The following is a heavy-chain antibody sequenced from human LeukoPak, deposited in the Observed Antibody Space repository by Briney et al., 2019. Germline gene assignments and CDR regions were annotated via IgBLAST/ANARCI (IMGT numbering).Heavy chain of an antibody. CDR3: AKDLTVTSYYYYYDMDV. D-gene: IGHD4-17*01. Sequence: HPGGSLRLSCVASGFTFTSYDMSWVRQAPGKGLEWVSGISGSGGSTDYADSVKGRLTISRDNSKSTLYLQMNSLRAEDTAVYYCAKDLTVTSYYYYYDMDVWGQGTTVTVSS. V-gene: IGHV3-23*01. CDR2: ISGSGGST. J-gene: IGHJ6*02. CDR1: GFTFTSYD.